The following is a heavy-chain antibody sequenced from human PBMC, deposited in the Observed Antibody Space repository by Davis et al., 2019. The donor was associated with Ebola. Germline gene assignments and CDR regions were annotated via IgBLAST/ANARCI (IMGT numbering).Heavy chain of an antibody. J-gene: IGHJ6*02. CDR3: AKGHYDFLTGPILHYNYYYGMDV. CDR2: ILYDGSNK. D-gene: IGHD3-9*01. V-gene: IGHV3-30*18. CDR1: GFTFSSYG. Sequence: GESLKISCAASGFTFSSYGMHWVRQAPGKGLEWVAVILYDGSNKYYADSVKGRFTISRDNSKNTLYLQMNSLRAEDTAVYYCAKGHYDFLTGPILHYNYYYGMDVWGQGTTVTVSS.